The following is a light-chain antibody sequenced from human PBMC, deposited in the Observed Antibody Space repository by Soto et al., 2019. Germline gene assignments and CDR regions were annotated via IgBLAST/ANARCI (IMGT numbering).Light chain of an antibody. V-gene: IGLV2-14*01. Sequence: QSALTQPASVSGAPGQSITISCTGTSIDVGAYNYVSWYQQHPGKAPKLMSYEVNNRPSGVSNRFSGSKSGDTASLTISGLQAEDEADYYCSSYTTSSTYAFGTGTKLTVL. CDR1: SIDVGAYNY. CDR2: EVN. CDR3: SSYTTSSTYA. J-gene: IGLJ1*01.